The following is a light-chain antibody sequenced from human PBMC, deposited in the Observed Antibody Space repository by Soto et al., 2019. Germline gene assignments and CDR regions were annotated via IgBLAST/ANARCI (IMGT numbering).Light chain of an antibody. CDR1: QSVRSNY. V-gene: IGKV3-20*01. CDR2: GAS. Sequence: EIVLTQSPGALSLSPGERATLSCRASQSVRSNYLAWYQQKPGQAPRLLIYGASSRATGIPDRFSGSGSGTDFTLTISRLEAEDFAVYYCQQYGSSPPVTFGGGTRVEIK. CDR3: QQYGSSPPVT. J-gene: IGKJ4*01.